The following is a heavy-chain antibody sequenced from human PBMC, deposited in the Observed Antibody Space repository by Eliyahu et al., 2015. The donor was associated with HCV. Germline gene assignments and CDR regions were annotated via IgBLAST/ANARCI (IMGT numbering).Heavy chain of an antibody. J-gene: IGHJ6*02. CDR2: ISYDGSNK. Sequence: QVQLVESGGGVVQPGRSLRLSCAAXGFTFSTYGMHWVRQAPGKGLGWVAVISYDGSNKYYADSVKGRFTISRDNSKNTLYLQMNSLRAEDTAVYYCAKNWGYYYGSGIQRDYYYGMDVWGQGTTVTVSS. V-gene: IGHV3-30*18. CDR3: AKNWGYYYGSGIQRDYYYGMDV. D-gene: IGHD3-10*01. CDR1: GFTFSTYG.